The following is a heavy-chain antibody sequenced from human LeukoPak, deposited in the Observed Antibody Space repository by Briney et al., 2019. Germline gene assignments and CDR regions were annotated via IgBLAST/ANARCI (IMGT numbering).Heavy chain of an antibody. CDR3: ARWGSNMAREKGDH. CDR2: IYYSGIV. CDR1: GGSISDYY. V-gene: IGHV4-59*08. D-gene: IGHD3-10*01. Sequence: SQTPSLTCSVSGGSISDYYWSWIRQPPGKGLEWIGYIYYSGIVNYNPSLKTRVTISVDTSKNQFSLKLNSVTAADTAVYYCARWGSNMAREKGDHWGQGTLVTVSS. J-gene: IGHJ4*02.